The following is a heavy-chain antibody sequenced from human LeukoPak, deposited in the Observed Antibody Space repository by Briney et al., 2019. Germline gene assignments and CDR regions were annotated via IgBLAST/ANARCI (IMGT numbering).Heavy chain of an antibody. D-gene: IGHD6-19*01. V-gene: IGHV3-23*01. Sequence: GGSLRLSCAASGFSFSSYAMSWVRQAPGKGLEWVSSISGGGDNTYYAESVKGRFTISRDNSKNTLFLQMNSLRAEDTAVFYCAKRSGYTTGWFFDFWGQGTLVTVSS. J-gene: IGHJ4*02. CDR3: AKRSGYTTGWFFDF. CDR2: ISGGGDNT. CDR1: GFSFSSYA.